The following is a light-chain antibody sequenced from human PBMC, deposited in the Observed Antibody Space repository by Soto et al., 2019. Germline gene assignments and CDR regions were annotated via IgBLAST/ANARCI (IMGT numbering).Light chain of an antibody. J-gene: IGKJ1*01. CDR1: QSISSW. Sequence: DIQMTQSPSTLSASVGDRVTITCRASQSISSWLAWYQQKPGKAPKLLIYKASSLASGVPSRFSGSGSGTEFTLTISSLQPDDCATYYCQPGETFGQGTKVEIK. CDR3: QPGET. CDR2: KAS. V-gene: IGKV1-5*03.